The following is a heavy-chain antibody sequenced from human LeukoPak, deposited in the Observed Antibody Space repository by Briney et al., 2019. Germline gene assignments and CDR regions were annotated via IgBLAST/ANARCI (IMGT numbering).Heavy chain of an antibody. V-gene: IGHV4-34*01. J-gene: IGHJ4*03. CDR1: GGSFSAYY. Sequence: SEALSLTCAVYGGSFSAYYWSWIRQSPGKGLQWIAEVNHRGDTNYNPSVKGRVTISVDTSKNQFSLKVTSLTAADTAVYYCARGPTISETGYFDYWGQGTLVTVSS. CDR2: VNHRGDT. CDR3: ARGPTISETGYFDY. D-gene: IGHD1-1*01.